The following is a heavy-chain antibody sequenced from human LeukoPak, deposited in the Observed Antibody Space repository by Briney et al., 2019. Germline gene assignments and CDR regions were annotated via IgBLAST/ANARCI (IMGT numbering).Heavy chain of an antibody. J-gene: IGHJ3*02. D-gene: IGHD4-17*01. CDR3: ARDVDGDYDAFDI. Sequence: GGSLRLSCAASGFTFSSYSMNWVRQAPGKGLEWVSSISSSSSYIYYADSVKGRFTISRDNAKNSLYLQMNSLRAEETAVYYCARDVDGDYDAFDIWGQGTMVTVSS. CDR1: GFTFSSYS. V-gene: IGHV3-21*01. CDR2: ISSSSSYI.